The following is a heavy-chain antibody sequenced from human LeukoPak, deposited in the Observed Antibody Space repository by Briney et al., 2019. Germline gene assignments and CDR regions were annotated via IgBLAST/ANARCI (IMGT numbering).Heavy chain of an antibody. CDR3: VRTSGSLD. Sequence: PGGSLRPSCVASGFTFSNYAMHWVRQAPGKGLEYVSAINTNGGSTYYANSVKGRFTISRDNSKNTVYLQMGSLRAGDMAVYYCVRTSGSLDWGQGTLVTVSS. V-gene: IGHV3-64*01. CDR2: INTNGGST. J-gene: IGHJ4*02. CDR1: GFTFSNYA. D-gene: IGHD1-26*01.